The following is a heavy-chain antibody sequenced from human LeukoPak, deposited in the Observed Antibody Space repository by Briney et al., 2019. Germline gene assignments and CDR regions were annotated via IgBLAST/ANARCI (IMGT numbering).Heavy chain of an antibody. CDR2: ISGSGGST. J-gene: IGHJ6*03. Sequence: GGSLTHSCAASGFAFSSYAMSWVRQAPGKGLEWVSAISGSGGSTYYADSVKGRFTISRDNSKNTLYLQMNSLRAEDTAVYYCAKDRVWGDFWSGYYTSYYYYYYMDVWGKGTTVTVSS. CDR3: AKDRVWGDFWSGYYTSYYYYYYMDV. D-gene: IGHD3-3*01. V-gene: IGHV3-23*01. CDR1: GFAFSSYA.